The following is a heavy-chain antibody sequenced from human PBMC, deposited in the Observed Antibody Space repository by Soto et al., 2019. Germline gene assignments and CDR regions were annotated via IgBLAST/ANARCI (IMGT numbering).Heavy chain of an antibody. CDR1: GFTFSSYS. Sequence: EVQLVESGGGLVKPGGSLRLSCAASGFTFSSYSMNWVRQAPGKGLEWVSSISSSSSYIYYADSVKGRFTISRDNAKNSLYLQMNSLGAEDTAVYYCARGGGIAVAGTMNWFDPWGQGTLVTVSS. V-gene: IGHV3-21*01. J-gene: IGHJ5*02. CDR2: ISSSSSYI. D-gene: IGHD6-19*01. CDR3: ARGGGIAVAGTMNWFDP.